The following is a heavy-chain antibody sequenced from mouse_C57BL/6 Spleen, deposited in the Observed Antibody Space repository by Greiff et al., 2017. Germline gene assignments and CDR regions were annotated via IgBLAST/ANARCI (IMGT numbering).Heavy chain of an antibody. CDR2: IDPSDSYT. CDR1: GYTFTSYW. D-gene: IGHD2-4*01. Sequence: QVQLQQPGAELVMPGASVKLSCKASGYTFTSYWMHWVKQRPGQGLEWIGEIDPSDSYTTYNQKFKGKSTLTVDKSSSTAYMQLSSLTSEDSAVYYCARRSIYYDYDDYAMDYWGQGTSVTVSS. J-gene: IGHJ4*01. V-gene: IGHV1-69*01. CDR3: ARRSIYYDYDDYAMDY.